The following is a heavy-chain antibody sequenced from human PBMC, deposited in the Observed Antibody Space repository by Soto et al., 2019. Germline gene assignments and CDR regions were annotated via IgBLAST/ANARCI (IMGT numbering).Heavy chain of an antibody. CDR1: GFTFGDYA. J-gene: IGHJ6*02. V-gene: IGHV3-49*04. D-gene: IGHD3-3*01. CDR2: IRSKAYGGTT. CDR3: TRDRQSITTFLYYYYGMDV. Sequence: GGSLRLSCTASGFTFGDYAMSWVRQAPGKGLEWVGFIRSKAYGGTTEYAASVKGRSTISRDDSKSIAYLQMNSLKTEDTAVYYCTRDRQSITTFLYYYYGMDVWGQGTTVTVSS.